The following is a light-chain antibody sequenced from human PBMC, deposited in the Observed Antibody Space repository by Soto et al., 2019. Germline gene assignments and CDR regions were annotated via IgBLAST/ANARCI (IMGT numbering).Light chain of an antibody. CDR1: ESISRH. Sequence: DIQMTQSQSSLSASVGDRVTITCRASESISRHLNWYQQKPGKAPNLLIYAASTLQHGVPSRFSGSGSGTDFTLTISSLQPDDFATYYCQQSYSTLSISFGQGTRLEIK. CDR3: QQSYSTLSIS. V-gene: IGKV1-39*01. CDR2: AAS. J-gene: IGKJ5*01.